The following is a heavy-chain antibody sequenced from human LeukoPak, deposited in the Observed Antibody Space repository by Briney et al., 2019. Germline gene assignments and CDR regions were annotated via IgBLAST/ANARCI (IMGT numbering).Heavy chain of an antibody. V-gene: IGHV4-39*07. CDR2: IYYSGST. J-gene: IGHJ6*03. CDR3: ARGGYCDSTSCRAGYYYYYYMDV. D-gene: IGHD2-2*03. Sequence: PSETLSLTCTVSGGSISSSSYYWGWIRQPPGKGLEWIGSIYYSGSTNYNPSLKSRVTISVDTSKNQFSLKLRSVTAADTAVYYCARGGYCDSTSCRAGYYYYYYMDVWGKGTTVTISS. CDR1: GGSISSSSYY.